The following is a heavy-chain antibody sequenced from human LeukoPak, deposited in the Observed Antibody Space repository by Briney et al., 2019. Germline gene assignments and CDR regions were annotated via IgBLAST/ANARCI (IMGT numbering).Heavy chain of an antibody. CDR1: GGSLSTYY. CDR2: IYTNENT. J-gene: IGHJ4*02. V-gene: IGHV4-4*07. CDR3: ARAAAAAGGQYFDY. D-gene: IGHD6-13*01. Sequence: SETLSLTCTVSGGSLSTYYWSWIRQPAGKGLEWIGRIYTNENTNYNPSLRSRVTMSVDTSKNQFSLKLSSVTAADTAVYYCARAAAAAGGQYFDYWGQGTLVAVSS.